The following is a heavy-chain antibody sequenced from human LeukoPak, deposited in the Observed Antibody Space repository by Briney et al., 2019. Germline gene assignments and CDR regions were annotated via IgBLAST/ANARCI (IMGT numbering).Heavy chain of an antibody. D-gene: IGHD4-23*01. CDR3: AKGGLLPYGGNSKGFVFDYMDV. CDR1: GFTFSSYG. CDR2: IRYDGSNK. V-gene: IGHV3-30*02. J-gene: IGHJ6*03. Sequence: PGGSLRLSCAASGFTFSSYGMHWVRQAPGKGLEWVAFIRYDGSNKYYADSVKGRFTISRDNSKNTLYLQMSSLRAEDTAVYYCAKGGLLPYGGNSKGFVFDYMDVWGKGTTVTISS.